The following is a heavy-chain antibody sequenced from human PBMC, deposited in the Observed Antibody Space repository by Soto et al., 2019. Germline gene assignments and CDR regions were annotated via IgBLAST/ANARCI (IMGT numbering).Heavy chain of an antibody. D-gene: IGHD3-10*01. CDR1: GYTFTSYG. J-gene: IGHJ6*03. CDR2: ISAYNGNT. Sequence: QVQLVQSGAEVKKPGASVKVSCKASGYTFTSYGISWVRQAPGQGLEWMGWISAYNGNTNYAQKLQGRVTMTTDTSTSTDYMEVRSLRSDDTAVYYCARDGAGYYGSGSYHSEPYYYMDGWGKGAPVNVSS. CDR3: ARDGAGYYGSGSYHSEPYYYMDG. V-gene: IGHV1-18*01.